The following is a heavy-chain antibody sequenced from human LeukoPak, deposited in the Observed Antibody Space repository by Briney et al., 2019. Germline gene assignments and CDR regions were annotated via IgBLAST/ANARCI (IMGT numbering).Heavy chain of an antibody. J-gene: IGHJ4*02. V-gene: IGHV4-30-4*08. CDR2: IYYSGST. Sequence: SQTLSLTCTVSGGSISSGDYYWSWIRQPPGKGLEWIGYIYYSGSTYYNPSLMSRVTISVDTSKNQFSLKLSSVTAADTAVYYCARQVLEWLLPAFDYWGQGTLVTVSS. D-gene: IGHD3-3*01. CDR1: GGSISSGDYY. CDR3: ARQVLEWLLPAFDY.